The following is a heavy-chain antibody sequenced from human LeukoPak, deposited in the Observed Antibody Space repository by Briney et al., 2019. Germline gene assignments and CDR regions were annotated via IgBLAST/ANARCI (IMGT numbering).Heavy chain of an antibody. CDR1: GGSISSYY. Sequence: PSETLSLTCTVSGGSISSYYWSWIRQPPGKGLEWIGYIYYSGSTNYNPSLESRVTISVDTSKNQFSLKLSSVTAADTAVYYCARVYGGYDFNYYYYYMDVWGKGTTVTISS. D-gene: IGHD5-12*01. J-gene: IGHJ6*03. V-gene: IGHV4-59*08. CDR3: ARVYGGYDFNYYYYYMDV. CDR2: IYYSGST.